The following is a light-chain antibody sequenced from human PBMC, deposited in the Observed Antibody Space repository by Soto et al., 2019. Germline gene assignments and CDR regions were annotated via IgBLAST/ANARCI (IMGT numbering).Light chain of an antibody. J-gene: IGKJ1*01. CDR2: GAS. CDR3: QQYYDWPPT. CDR1: QSISSS. Sequence: MTQSPSTLSASVGDRATLSCRASQSISSSLAWYQQKPGQAPRLLIHGASTRATSNPGRFSGSGSGAEFTLTISSLQSEDFALYYCQQYYDWPPTFGQGTKVDIK. V-gene: IGKV3-15*01.